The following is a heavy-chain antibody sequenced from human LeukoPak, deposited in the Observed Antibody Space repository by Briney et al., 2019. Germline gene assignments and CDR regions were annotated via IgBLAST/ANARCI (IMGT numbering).Heavy chain of an antibody. CDR2: IIPIFGTA. Sequence: GASVKVSCKASGGTFSSYAISWVRQAPGQGLEWMGGIIPIFGTANYAQKFQGRVTITADESTSTAYMELSSLRSEDTAVYYCARSYYYDSSGYYSAFDIWGQGTMVTVSS. D-gene: IGHD3-22*01. CDR3: ARSYYYDSSGYYSAFDI. J-gene: IGHJ3*02. V-gene: IGHV1-69*13. CDR1: GGTFSSYA.